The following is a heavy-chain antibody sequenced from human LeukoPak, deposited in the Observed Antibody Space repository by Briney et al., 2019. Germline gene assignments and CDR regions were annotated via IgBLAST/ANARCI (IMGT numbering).Heavy chain of an antibody. Sequence: SGPTLVNPTQTLTLTCTFSGFSFSTSGMCVSWIRQPPGKALEWLALIDWDDNKYYNTSLKTRLTISKDTSKNQVVLTMTNMDPVDTTTYFCARYLYGDSASYFDYWGQGGLVIVSS. CDR3: ARYLYGDSASYFDY. V-gene: IGHV2-70*01. CDR2: IDWDDNK. J-gene: IGHJ4*02. CDR1: GFSFSTSGMC. D-gene: IGHD4-17*01.